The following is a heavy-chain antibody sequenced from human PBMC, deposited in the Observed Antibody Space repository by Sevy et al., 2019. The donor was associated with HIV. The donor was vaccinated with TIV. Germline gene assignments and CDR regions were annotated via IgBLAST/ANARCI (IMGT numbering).Heavy chain of an antibody. D-gene: IGHD4-17*01. V-gene: IGHV4-30-2*01. Sequence: SETLSLTCTVSGGSISSGAYSWNWIRQPSGKGLEWIGYIFHTGSTYYNPSLKSRVTVSVDRSKNQFSLKMTSVTAADTAVYYCVRDGGTVTTPGYFDYWGQGTLVTVSS. J-gene: IGHJ4*02. CDR3: VRDGGTVTTPGYFDY. CDR1: GGSISSGAYS. CDR2: IFHTGST.